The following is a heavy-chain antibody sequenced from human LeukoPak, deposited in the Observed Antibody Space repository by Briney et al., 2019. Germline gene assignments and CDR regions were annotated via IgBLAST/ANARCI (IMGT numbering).Heavy chain of an antibody. CDR3: ARSRGYSGYDPSSADV. Sequence: GGSLRLSCAASGFTFSDYYMSWIRQAPGKGLEWVSYISSSSSYTNYADSVKGRFTISRDNAKNSLYLQMNSLRAEDTAVYYCARSRGYSGYDPSSADVWGQGTTVTVSS. J-gene: IGHJ6*02. V-gene: IGHV3-11*03. CDR1: GFTFSDYY. D-gene: IGHD5-12*01. CDR2: ISSSSSYT.